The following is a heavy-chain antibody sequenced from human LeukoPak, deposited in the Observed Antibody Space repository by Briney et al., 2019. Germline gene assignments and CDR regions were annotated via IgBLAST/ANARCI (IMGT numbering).Heavy chain of an antibody. Sequence: SETLSLTCTVSGGSISSGGYYWSWIRQHPGKGLEWIGYIYYSGSTYYNPSLKSRVTISVDTSKNQFSLKLSSVTAADTAVYYCARNFMGAIPDYWGQGTLVTVSS. J-gene: IGHJ4*02. D-gene: IGHD1-26*01. CDR1: GGSISSGGYY. CDR3: ARNFMGAIPDY. CDR2: IYYSGST. V-gene: IGHV4-31*03.